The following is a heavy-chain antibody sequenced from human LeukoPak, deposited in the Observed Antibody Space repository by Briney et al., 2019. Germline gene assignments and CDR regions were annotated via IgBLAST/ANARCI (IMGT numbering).Heavy chain of an antibody. CDR2: ISYDGSNK. D-gene: IGHD1/OR15-1a*01. V-gene: IGHV3-30*04. Sequence: GRSLRLSCAASGFTFSSYAMHWVRQAPGKGLEWVAVISYDGSNKYYADSVKGRFTISRDNSKNTLYLQMNSLRAEDTAVYYRARDRNRASGRRTNPFDYWGQGTLVTVSS. J-gene: IGHJ4*02. CDR1: GFTFSSYA. CDR3: ARDRNRASGRRTNPFDY.